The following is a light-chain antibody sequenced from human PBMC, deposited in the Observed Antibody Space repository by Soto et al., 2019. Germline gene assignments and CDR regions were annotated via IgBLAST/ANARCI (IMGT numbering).Light chain of an antibody. CDR1: SSDVCAYNF. J-gene: IGLJ1*01. V-gene: IGLV2-14*01. CDR2: EVT. CDR3: SSYTSRNXPYV. Sequence: QSLLTQPASVSGSPVQSITISCTGSSSDVCAYNFFSWYQHHPGKDPKLILYEVTNRPSGVSSRFSGSKSGNTASLTISGLQDDDEDNYYCSSYTSRNXPYVVGTGTKVXV.